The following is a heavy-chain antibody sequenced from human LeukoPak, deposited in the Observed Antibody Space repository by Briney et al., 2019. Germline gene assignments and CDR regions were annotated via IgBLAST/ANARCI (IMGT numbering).Heavy chain of an antibody. D-gene: IGHD3-3*01. CDR2: IYYIGDT. CDR1: GASISTSRDY. CDR3: ARGDPDISFGVAGEAFDI. J-gene: IGHJ3*02. V-gene: IGHV4-39*07. Sequence: SETLSLTCTVSGASISTSRDYWGWIRQPPGKGLEWIGSIYYIGDTYYNPSLKSRVTMSLDMSKNQFSLKLNSVTAADTAVYYCARGDPDISFGVAGEAFDIWGQGTMVTVSS.